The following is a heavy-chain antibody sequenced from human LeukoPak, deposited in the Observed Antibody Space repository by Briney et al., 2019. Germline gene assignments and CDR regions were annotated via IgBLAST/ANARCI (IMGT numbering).Heavy chain of an antibody. V-gene: IGHV4-34*01. Sequence: SETLSLTCAVYGGSFSGYYWSWIRQPPGKGLEWIGEINHSGSTNYNPSLKSRVTISVDTSKNQFSLKLSSVTAADTAVYYCARPTVDYWGQGTLVTVSS. J-gene: IGHJ4*02. D-gene: IGHD4-17*01. CDR1: GGSFSGYY. CDR2: INHSGST. CDR3: ARPTVDY.